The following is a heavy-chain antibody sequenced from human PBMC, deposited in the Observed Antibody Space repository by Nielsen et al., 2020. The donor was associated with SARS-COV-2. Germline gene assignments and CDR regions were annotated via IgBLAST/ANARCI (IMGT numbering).Heavy chain of an antibody. CDR2: ISGSGGST. V-gene: IGHV3-23*01. D-gene: IGHD1-14*01. Sequence: GESLKISCAASEFTFSSYAMSWVRQAPGKGLEWVSAISGSGGSTYYADSVKGRFTISRDNSKNTLYLQMNSLRAEDTAVYYCAKTTGGVDYWGQGTLVTVSS. CDR1: EFTFSSYA. J-gene: IGHJ4*02. CDR3: AKTTGGVDY.